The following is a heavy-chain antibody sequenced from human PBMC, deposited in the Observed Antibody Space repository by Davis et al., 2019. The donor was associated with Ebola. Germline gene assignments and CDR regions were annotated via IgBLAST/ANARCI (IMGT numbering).Heavy chain of an antibody. CDR1: GGSISSYY. V-gene: IGHV4-59*08. D-gene: IGHD6-19*01. Sequence: MPSETLSLTCTVSGGSISSYYWSWIRQPPGKGLEWIGEIYHSGSTNYNPSLKSRVTISVDTSKNQFSLKLSSVTAADTAVYYCASQTSVDLFDYWGQGTLVTVSS. J-gene: IGHJ4*02. CDR2: IYHSGST. CDR3: ASQTSVDLFDY.